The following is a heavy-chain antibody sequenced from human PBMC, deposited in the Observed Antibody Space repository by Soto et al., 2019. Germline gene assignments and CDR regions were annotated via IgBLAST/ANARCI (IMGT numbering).Heavy chain of an antibody. CDR3: ASKVTRDYYYGMDV. Sequence: PSETLSLPCAVSGGSISSSNSWSWVRQPPGHGLEWIGEIYHSGSTNYNPSLKSRVTILVDKSKNQFSLKLSSVTAADTAVYYCASKVTRDYYYGMDVWGQGTTVT. V-gene: IGHV4-4*02. D-gene: IGHD4-4*01. CDR2: IYHSGST. J-gene: IGHJ6*02. CDR1: GGSISSSNS.